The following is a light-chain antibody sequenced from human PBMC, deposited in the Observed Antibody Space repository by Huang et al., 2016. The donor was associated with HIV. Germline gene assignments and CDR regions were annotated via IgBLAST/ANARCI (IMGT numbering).Light chain of an antibody. J-gene: IGKJ5*01. Sequence: DVVMTQSPVSLPVTLGQPASISCTSSQSLVHSDGTTYLNWFQQRPGESPRRLFYKVANRDSGVQDRCSGSGSGTDVTLKISRVEAEDVGVYYCMQGTHWPPITFGQGTRLEIK. CDR1: QSLVHSDGTTY. CDR2: KVA. CDR3: MQGTHWPPIT. V-gene: IGKV2-30*02.